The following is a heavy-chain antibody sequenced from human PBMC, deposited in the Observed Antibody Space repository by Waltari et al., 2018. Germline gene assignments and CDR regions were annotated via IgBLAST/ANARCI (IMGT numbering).Heavy chain of an antibody. V-gene: IGHV1-2*02. D-gene: IGHD2-21*02. CDR3: AREYCGGDCRLFDY. CDR2: VNPNGGGT. CDR1: RAAVTEHY. J-gene: IGHJ4*02. Sequence: LVQSGAEVMKPGASVRVSCKASRAAVTEHYIHWVRQAPGQGLEWMGGVNPNGGGTNYAQRFAGRITVTWDASITTAYMEFSRLTSGDTAVYFCAREYCGGDCRLFDYWGQGTPVTVSS.